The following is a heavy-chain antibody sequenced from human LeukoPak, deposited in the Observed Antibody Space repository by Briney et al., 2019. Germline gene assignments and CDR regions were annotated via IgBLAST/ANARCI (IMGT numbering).Heavy chain of an antibody. J-gene: IGHJ3*02. D-gene: IGHD3-22*01. V-gene: IGHV4-59*01. CDR1: GGSISTYY. CDR2: IYYSGST. CDR3: ARVPDSSGYRPFDI. Sequence: PSETLSLTCTVSGGSISTYYWSWIRQPPGKGLEWIGYIYYSGSTNYNPSLKSRVTISVDTSKNQFSLKLSSVTAADTAVYYCARVPDSSGYRPFDIWGQGTMVTVSS.